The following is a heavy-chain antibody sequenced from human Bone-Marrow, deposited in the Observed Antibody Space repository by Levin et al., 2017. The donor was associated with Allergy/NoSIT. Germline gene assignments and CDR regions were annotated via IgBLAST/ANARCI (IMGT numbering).Heavy chain of an antibody. CDR3: AREGGYCSSTSCYGGMDY. Sequence: ASVKVSCKASGYTFTSYGISWVRQAPGQGLEWMGWISAYNGNTNYAQKLQGRVTMTTDTSTSTAYMELRSLRSDDTAVYYCAREGGYCSSTSCYGGMDYWGQGTLVTVSS. V-gene: IGHV1-18*01. J-gene: IGHJ4*02. D-gene: IGHD2-2*01. CDR1: GYTFTSYG. CDR2: ISAYNGNT.